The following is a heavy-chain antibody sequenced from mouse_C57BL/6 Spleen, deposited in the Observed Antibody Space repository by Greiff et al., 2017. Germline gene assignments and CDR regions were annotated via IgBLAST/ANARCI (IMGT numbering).Heavy chain of an antibody. CDR1: GYTFTSYW. J-gene: IGHJ3*01. D-gene: IGHD1-1*01. Sequence: QVQLKQPRAELVKPGASVKLSCKASGYTFTSYWMHWVKQRPGQGLEWIGMIHPNSGSTNYNEKFKSKATLTVDKSSSTAYMQLSSLTSEDSAVYYCARWASYGSSEFAYWGQGTLVTVSA. V-gene: IGHV1-64*01. CDR2: IHPNSGST. CDR3: ARWASYGSSEFAY.